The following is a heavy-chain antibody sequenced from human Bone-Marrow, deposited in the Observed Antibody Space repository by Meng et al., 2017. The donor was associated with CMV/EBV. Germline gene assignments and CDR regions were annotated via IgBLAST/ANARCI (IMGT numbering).Heavy chain of an antibody. V-gene: IGHV3-23*03. D-gene: IGHD5-12*01. CDR2: IYSGGGNI. Sequence: GESLKISCAASGFSFSSYLMTWVRQAPGKGLEWVSLIYSGGGNIQYADSVKGRFTISRDNSKNTLYLQMNSLRAEDTAVYYCVNCGPYGGYVHYWGQGTLVTVSS. J-gene: IGHJ4*02. CDR1: GFSFSSYL. CDR3: VNCGPYGGYVHY.